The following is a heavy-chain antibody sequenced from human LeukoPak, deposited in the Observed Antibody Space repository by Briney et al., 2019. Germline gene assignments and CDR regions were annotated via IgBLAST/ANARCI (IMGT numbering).Heavy chain of an antibody. D-gene: IGHD5-12*01. CDR2: MNPNSGNT. J-gene: IGHJ4*02. CDR1: GGTFSSYA. Sequence: ASVKVSCKASGGTFSSYAISWVRQAPGQGLEWMGWMNPNSGNTGYAQKFQGRVTMTRNTSISTAYMELSSLRSDDTAVYYCARDLRPYSGYAVDHDYWGQGTLVTVSS. V-gene: IGHV1-8*02. CDR3: ARDLRPYSGYAVDHDY.